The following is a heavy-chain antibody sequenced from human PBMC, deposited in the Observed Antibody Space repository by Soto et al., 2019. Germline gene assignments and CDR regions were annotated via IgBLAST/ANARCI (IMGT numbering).Heavy chain of an antibody. J-gene: IGHJ4*02. V-gene: IGHV1-2*06. CDR3: ARDLDGPYCRGDCYSDY. CDR2: MNPNNGNT. CDR1: AHTFAVYY. Sequence: ASVKVSCKASAHTFAVYYVHWGRQAPGQGLEWLGRMNPNNGNTKYAQKFQGRVTMTTDTSTSTAYMELSSLRSDDTAVYYCARDLDGPYCRGDCYSDYWGQGTLVTVSS. D-gene: IGHD2-21*02.